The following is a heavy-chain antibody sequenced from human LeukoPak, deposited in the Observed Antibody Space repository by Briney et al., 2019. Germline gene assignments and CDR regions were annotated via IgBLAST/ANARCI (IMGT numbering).Heavy chain of an antibody. CDR2: IYSGGNT. V-gene: IGHV3-53*01. CDR3: ASGTTLVQGVIFCY. CDR1: GFTVSSNY. J-gene: IGHJ4*02. Sequence: PGGSLRLSCTASGFTVSSNYMSWVRQAPGKGLEWVSVIYSGGNTYYADSVRGRFTISRDNSKNTVFLQMNSLRADDTAVYYCASGTTLVQGVIFCYWGQGTLVTVSS. D-gene: IGHD3-10*01.